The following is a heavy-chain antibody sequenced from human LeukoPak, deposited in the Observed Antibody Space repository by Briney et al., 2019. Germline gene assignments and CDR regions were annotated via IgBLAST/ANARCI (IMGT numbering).Heavy chain of an antibody. CDR2: ISGGGGST. Sequence: GGSLRLSCAASGFTFTSYSMNWVRQAPGKGLEWVSTISGGGGSTYYADSVKGRFTISRDNSKNTLYLQVNSLRAEDTAVYYCAKGTTTAPRYGMDVWGQGTTVIVS. V-gene: IGHV3-23*01. CDR1: GFTFTSYS. D-gene: IGHD2/OR15-2a*01. J-gene: IGHJ6*02. CDR3: AKGTTTAPRYGMDV.